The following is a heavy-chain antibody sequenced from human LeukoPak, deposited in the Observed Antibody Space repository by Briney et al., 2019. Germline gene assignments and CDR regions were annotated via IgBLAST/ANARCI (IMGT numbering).Heavy chain of an antibody. CDR3: TRGFGGAFDY. CDR2: INAGGGAT. J-gene: IGHJ4*02. V-gene: IGHV3-23*01. Sequence: GGSLRLSCAASGFTFSSYVIRWVRQAPGKGLEWVSSINAGGGATYYADSVKGRFAISRDNSKSTLYLQMNSLRAEDTAVYFCTRGFGGAFDYWGQGTLVTVSS. CDR1: GFTFSSYV. D-gene: IGHD3-10*01.